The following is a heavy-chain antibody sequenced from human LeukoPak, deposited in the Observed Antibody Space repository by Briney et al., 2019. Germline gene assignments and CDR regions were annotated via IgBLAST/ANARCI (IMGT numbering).Heavy chain of an antibody. V-gene: IGHV1-69*05. D-gene: IGHD3-10*01. J-gene: IGHJ3*02. CDR2: IIPIFGTA. CDR1: GGTFSSYS. CDR3: ARAYYSGPGDRNDAFHM. Sequence: SVKVSCKASGGTFSSYSIRWVRQAPGQGLEWMGGIIPIFGTANYAQKFQGRVTITTDESTSPAYMELSSLRSEDTAVDYCARAYYSGPGDRNDAFHMWGQGTMVTASS.